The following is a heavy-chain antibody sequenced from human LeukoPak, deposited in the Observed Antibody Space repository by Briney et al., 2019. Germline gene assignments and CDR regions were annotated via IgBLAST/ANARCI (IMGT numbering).Heavy chain of an antibody. Sequence: GGSLRLSCAASGFTFSSYSMNWVRQAPGKGLEWVSSISSSSSYIYYADSVKGRFTISRDNAKNSLYPQMNSLRAEDTAVYYCARDPGGGATLGAFDIWGQGTMVTVSS. CDR3: ARDPGGGATLGAFDI. V-gene: IGHV3-21*01. D-gene: IGHD1-26*01. J-gene: IGHJ3*02. CDR2: ISSSSSYI. CDR1: GFTFSSYS.